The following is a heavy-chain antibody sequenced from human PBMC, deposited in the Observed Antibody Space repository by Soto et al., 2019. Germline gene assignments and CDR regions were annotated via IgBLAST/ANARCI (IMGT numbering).Heavy chain of an antibody. CDR3: ARDRARRGIDY. V-gene: IGHV3-66*01. Sequence: EVQLVESGGGLVQPGGSLRLSCAASGFTVSSNYMSWVRQASGKGLEWVSVIYSGGSTYYADSVKGRFTISRDNSKNTLYLQMNRLRAEDTAVYYCARDRARRGIDYWGQGTLVTVSS. J-gene: IGHJ4*02. D-gene: IGHD3-16*01. CDR1: GFTVSSNY. CDR2: IYSGGST.